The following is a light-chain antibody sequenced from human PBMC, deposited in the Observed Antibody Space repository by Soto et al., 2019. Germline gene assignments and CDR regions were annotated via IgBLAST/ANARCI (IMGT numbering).Light chain of an antibody. Sequence: SVLTQPSSVSGAPVQSIAISCPGSSSDIGIYKYFSWYQQHPGKVPKLIIYDVTNRPSWVSNLFSGSKSGNTASLPISGLQDEDEFAYYCSSYKTSSPRVFGTGTKV. CDR1: SSDIGIYKY. CDR3: SSYKTSSPRV. CDR2: DVT. V-gene: IGLV2-14*03. J-gene: IGLJ1*01.